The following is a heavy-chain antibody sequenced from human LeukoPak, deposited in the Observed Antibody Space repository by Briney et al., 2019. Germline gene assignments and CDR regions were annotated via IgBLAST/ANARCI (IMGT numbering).Heavy chain of an antibody. D-gene: IGHD3-9*01. CDR2: ISQNGDS. CDR1: GGSLSFYY. J-gene: IGHJ5*02. V-gene: IGHV4-34*01. Sequence: SETLSLTCGVSGGSLSFYYWSWIRQSPGKGLEWIAEISQNGDSNYNMSLKSRVTVTVDTSKNQFSLKLSSVTAADTAVYYCARDKTGSNWFDPWGQGTLVTVSS. CDR3: ARDKTGSNWFDP.